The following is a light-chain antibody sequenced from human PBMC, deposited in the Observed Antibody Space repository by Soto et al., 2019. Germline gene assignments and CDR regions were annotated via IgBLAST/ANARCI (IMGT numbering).Light chain of an antibody. CDR1: QSVFSS. Sequence: EIVMTQSPATLSVSPGERATLSCRASQSVFSSLAWYQQKPGQAPRLLIYGAATRATGIPARFSGSGSGTDFTLTISSLQPEDFATYYCQQLNSYPLFGGGTKVDIK. J-gene: IGKJ4*01. CDR3: QQLNSYPL. CDR2: GAA. V-gene: IGKV3-15*01.